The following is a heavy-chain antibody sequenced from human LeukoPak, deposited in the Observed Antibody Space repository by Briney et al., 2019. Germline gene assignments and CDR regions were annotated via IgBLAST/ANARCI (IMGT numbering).Heavy chain of an antibody. D-gene: IGHD6-19*01. CDR3: ARGAYASAWYAFDI. J-gene: IGHJ3*02. CDR2: VYYTGSS. V-gene: IGHV4-59*02. CDR1: GGSVRNYY. Sequence: SETLSLTCSVSGGSVRNYYWNWIRQPPGKGLEWIGYVYYTGSSNSYPSLKSRVNMFLETSKNQLSLRLSSVSALDTAVYYCARGAYASAWYAFDIWGPGTGVSVTS.